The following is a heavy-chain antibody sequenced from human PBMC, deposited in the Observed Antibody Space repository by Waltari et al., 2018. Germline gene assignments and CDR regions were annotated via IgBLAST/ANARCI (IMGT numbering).Heavy chain of an antibody. CDR2: IYYSGST. D-gene: IGHD6-13*01. CDR3: ARVAAGTYCYYYYMDV. J-gene: IGHJ6*03. V-gene: IGHV4-59*01. Sequence: QGQRQEQGPGLVKPSETLATTCTVSGGSISRYDWCWNRQPPGKGLEWIGYIYYSGSTNYNPSLKSRVTISVDTSKNQFSLKLSSVTAADTAVYYCARVAAGTYCYYYYMDVWGKGTTVTISS. CDR1: GGSISRYD.